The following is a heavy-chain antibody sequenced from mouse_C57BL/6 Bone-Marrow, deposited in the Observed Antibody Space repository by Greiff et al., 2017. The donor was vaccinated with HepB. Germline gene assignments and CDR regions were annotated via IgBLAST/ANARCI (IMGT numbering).Heavy chain of an antibody. CDR2: IYPGSGNT. CDR3: ARDYGSRGLDWFAY. J-gene: IGHJ3*01. CDR1: GYTFTDYY. Sequence: QVQLQQSGAELVRPGASVKLSCKASGYTFTDYYINWVKQRPGQGLEWIARIYPGSGNTYYNEKFKGKATLTAEKSSSTAYMQLSSLTSEDSAVYFCARDYGSRGLDWFAYWGQGTLVTVSA. D-gene: IGHD1-1*01. V-gene: IGHV1-76*01.